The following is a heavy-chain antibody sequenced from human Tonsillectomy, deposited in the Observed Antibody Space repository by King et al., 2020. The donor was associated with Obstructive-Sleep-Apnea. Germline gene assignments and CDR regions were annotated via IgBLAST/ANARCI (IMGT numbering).Heavy chain of an antibody. V-gene: IGHV1-3*01. CDR1: GYTFTSYA. CDR3: ARYGGAAGLKYYYYYYGMDV. CDR2: INAGNGNT. D-gene: IGHD6-13*01. Sequence: VQLVQSGAEVKKPGASVKVSCKASGYTFTSYAMHWVRQAPGQRLEWMGWINAGNGNTKYSQKFQGRVTITRDTSASTAYMGLSSLRSEDTAVYYCARYGGAAGLKYYYYYYGMDVWGQGTTVTVSS. J-gene: IGHJ6*02.